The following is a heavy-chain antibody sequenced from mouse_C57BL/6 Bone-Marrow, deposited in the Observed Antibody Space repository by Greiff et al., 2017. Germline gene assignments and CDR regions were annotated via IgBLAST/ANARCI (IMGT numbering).Heavy chain of an antibody. CDR2: ISNKANGYTT. Sequence: EVMLVESGGGLVQPGGSLSFSCAASGFTFTDYYMSWVRQPPGKALEWLGFISNKANGYTTEYSASVKGRFTISRDNSQIILYLQMNAVEAEDSAPYYDARYAYESNFYCAMDYWGQGTSVTVSS. CDR3: ARYAYESNFYCAMDY. J-gene: IGHJ4*01. D-gene: IGHD6-5*01. CDR1: GFTFTDYY. V-gene: IGHV7-3*01.